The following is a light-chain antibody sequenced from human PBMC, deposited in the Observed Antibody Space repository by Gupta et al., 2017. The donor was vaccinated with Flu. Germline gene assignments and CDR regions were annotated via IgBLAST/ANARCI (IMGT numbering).Light chain of an antibody. J-gene: IGKJ2*01. CDR2: GAS. CDR3: QQYHYWPYI. Sequence: EVVMTQTQATLTVSPGERVTLSCRASQSVSSNFAWFQQKPGQAPRLLFYGASTRTTGVPARFSASGSGTDFTLTISILQSDDFAVYYCQQYHYWPYIFGQRTRLEIK. V-gene: IGKV3-15*01. CDR1: QSVSSN.